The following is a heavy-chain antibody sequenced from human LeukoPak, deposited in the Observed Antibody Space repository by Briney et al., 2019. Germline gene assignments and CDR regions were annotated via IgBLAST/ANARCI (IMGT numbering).Heavy chain of an antibody. Sequence: PSETLSLTCTVSGGSISGYYWSWIRQPPGKGLEWIGEINHSGSTNYNPSLKSRVTISVDTSKNQFSLKLSSVTAAGTAVYYCASLYSGSYYALDYWGQGTLVTVSS. CDR2: INHSGST. CDR1: GGSISGYY. V-gene: IGHV4-34*01. CDR3: ASLYSGSYYALDY. D-gene: IGHD1-26*01. J-gene: IGHJ4*02.